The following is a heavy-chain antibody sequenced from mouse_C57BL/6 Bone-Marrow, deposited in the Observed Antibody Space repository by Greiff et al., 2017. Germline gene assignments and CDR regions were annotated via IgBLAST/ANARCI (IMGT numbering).Heavy chain of an antibody. D-gene: IGHD2-12*01. CDR3: TIYDRAY. CDR2: IDPSDSYT. V-gene: IGHV1-59*01. Sequence: QVQLQQPGAELVRPGTSVKLSCKASGYTFTSYWMHWVKQRPGQGLEWIGVIDPSDSYTNYNQKFKGKATLTVDTSSSTAYMQLSSLTSEDSAVYYCTIYDRAYWGQGTLVTVSA. J-gene: IGHJ3*01. CDR1: GYTFTSYW.